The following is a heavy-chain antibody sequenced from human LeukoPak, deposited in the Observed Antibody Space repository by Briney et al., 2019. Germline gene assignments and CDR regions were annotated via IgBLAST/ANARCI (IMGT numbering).Heavy chain of an antibody. CDR1: GFTFSSYA. V-gene: IGHV3-23*01. Sequence: PGGSLRLSCASAGFTFSSYAMSWVRQAPGKGLELVSAIRGSGGSTYYADSVKGRFTMSRDNSSDTLYLQMNSLRDEDTAVYYCAKGYYDYVWGSYYFDYWGQGTLVTVSS. CDR2: IRGSGGST. CDR3: AKGYYDYVWGSYYFDY. D-gene: IGHD3-16*01. J-gene: IGHJ4*02.